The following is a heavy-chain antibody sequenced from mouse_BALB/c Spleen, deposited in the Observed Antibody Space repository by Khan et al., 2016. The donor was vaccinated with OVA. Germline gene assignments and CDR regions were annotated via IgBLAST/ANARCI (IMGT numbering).Heavy chain of an antibody. CDR3: ARDYWFVY. CDR2: ISTGDTT. V-gene: IGHV5-6-5*01. Sequence: EVQRVESGGGLVKPGGSLKVSCAASGFTFSNYAMSWVRQTPEKRLEWVASISTGDTTYYPDSVKGRFTISRDNARTILYLQMSSLRSDDTAMYYCARDYWFVYWGQGTLVTVSA. CDR1: GFTFSNYA. J-gene: IGHJ3*01.